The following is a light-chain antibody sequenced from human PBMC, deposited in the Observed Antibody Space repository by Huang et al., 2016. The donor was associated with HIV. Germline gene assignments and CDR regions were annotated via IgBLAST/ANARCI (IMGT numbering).Light chain of an antibody. CDR2: KVS. V-gene: IGKV2-30*02. Sequence: DVVMAQSPLSLPVTLGQPASISCRSSQSLVHSDGNTFLNWCHQRPGQSPRRLIYKVSNRDSGVPDRFSGSGSGTDFTLKISRVEADDVGVYYCMQGTHWPPTFGGGTKVEIK. CDR1: QSLVHSDGNTF. CDR3: MQGTHWPPT. J-gene: IGKJ4*01.